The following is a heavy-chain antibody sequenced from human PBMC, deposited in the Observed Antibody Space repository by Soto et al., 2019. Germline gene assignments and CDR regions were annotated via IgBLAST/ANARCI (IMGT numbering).Heavy chain of an antibody. CDR3: ATAGRRTCGDDCYLDY. V-gene: IGHV1-2*04. CDR1: GYTFTGYY. CDR2: INPNSGDT. J-gene: IGHJ4*02. D-gene: IGHD2-21*02. Sequence: ASVKVSCKASGYTFTGYYMHWVRQAPGQGLEWMGWINPNSGDTNYAQKFKGWVTMTRDTSINTAYMELTRLGPDDTAMYFCATAGRRTCGDDCYLDYWGQGSPVTVPQ.